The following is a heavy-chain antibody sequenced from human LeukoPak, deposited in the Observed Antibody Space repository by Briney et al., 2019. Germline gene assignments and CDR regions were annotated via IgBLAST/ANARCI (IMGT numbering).Heavy chain of an antibody. D-gene: IGHD6-13*01. J-gene: IGHJ5*02. Sequence: SETLSLTCAVSIGSFSDYYWTWIRQPPGKGLEWIGEISHSGSANYNPSLKSRVTISVDTSKNQFSLKLTSVTAADTAVYYCARSIAADGPTHNWFDRWGQGTLVTVSS. CDR2: ISHSGSA. V-gene: IGHV4-34*01. CDR1: IGSFSDYY. CDR3: ARSIAADGPTHNWFDR.